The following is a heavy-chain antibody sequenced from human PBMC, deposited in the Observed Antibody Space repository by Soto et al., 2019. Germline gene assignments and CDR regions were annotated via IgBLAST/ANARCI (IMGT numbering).Heavy chain of an antibody. CDR3: FGGADY. CDR1: GFTFSTSW. Sequence: GALRLSCSASGFTFSTSWMNWVRHAAGKGLEWVANMNPDGSWGRYVDSVKGRFTISRDNAKNSLSLQMNSLRADDTAVYYCFGGADYWGLGTLVTISS. V-gene: IGHV3-7*01. D-gene: IGHD2-21*01. J-gene: IGHJ4*02. CDR2: MNPDGSWG.